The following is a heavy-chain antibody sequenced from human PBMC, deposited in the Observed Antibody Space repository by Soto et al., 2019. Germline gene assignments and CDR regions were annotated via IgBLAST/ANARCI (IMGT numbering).Heavy chain of an antibody. CDR3: AKDLSVSSSTSWNARDVYYMDV. J-gene: IGHJ6*03. D-gene: IGHD2-2*01. Sequence: HPGGSLRLCCAASGFTFSSYAMSWVRQAPGKGLEWVSAISGSGGSTYYADSVKGRFTISRDNSKNTLYLQMNSLRAEDTAVYYCAKDLSVSSSTSWNARDVYYMDVWGKGTTVTVSS. CDR2: ISGSGGST. V-gene: IGHV3-23*01. CDR1: GFTFSSYA.